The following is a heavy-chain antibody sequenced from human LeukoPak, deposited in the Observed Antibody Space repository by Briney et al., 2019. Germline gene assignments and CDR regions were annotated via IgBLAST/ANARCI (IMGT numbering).Heavy chain of an antibody. CDR1: GFTFSSYG. J-gene: IGHJ4*02. D-gene: IGHD3-22*01. CDR2: IRYDGSDK. V-gene: IGHV3-30*02. Sequence: GGSLRLSSAASGFTFSSYGMHWVRQAPGKGLEWVAFIRYDGSDKYYADSVKGRFTISRDNSKNTLSLQMNSLRAEDSALYYCAKDSYDSSGYPSYWGQGTLVTVSS. CDR3: AKDSYDSSGYPSY.